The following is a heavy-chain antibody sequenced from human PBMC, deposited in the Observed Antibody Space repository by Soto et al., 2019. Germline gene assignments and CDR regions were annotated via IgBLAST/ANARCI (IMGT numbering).Heavy chain of an antibody. J-gene: IGHJ3*02. D-gene: IGHD3-22*01. Sequence: GGSLRLSCAASGFTFSIYWMHWVRQAPGKGLVWVSRINSAGTTTTYADSMKGRFTISRDNAKNTLYLQMNSLRAEDTAVYYCARDLGYYDSSGRRSAFDIWGQGTMVTVSS. CDR3: ARDLGYYDSSGRRSAFDI. V-gene: IGHV3-74*01. CDR1: GFTFSIYW. CDR2: INSAGTTT.